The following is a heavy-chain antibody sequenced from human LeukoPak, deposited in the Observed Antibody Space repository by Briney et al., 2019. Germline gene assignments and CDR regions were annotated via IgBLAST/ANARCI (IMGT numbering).Heavy chain of an antibody. CDR1: GGSFSGYY. CDR3: ARGGRGDDNLYYYDMDV. J-gene: IGHJ6*03. CDR2: INHSGST. V-gene: IGHV4-34*01. Sequence: KTSETLSLTCAVYGGSFSGYYWSWIRQPPGKGLEWIGEINHSGSTNYNPSLKSRVTISIDTSKNQFSLKVSSVTAADTAVYYCARGGRGDDNLYYYDMDVWGKGTTVIVSS. D-gene: IGHD1-20*01.